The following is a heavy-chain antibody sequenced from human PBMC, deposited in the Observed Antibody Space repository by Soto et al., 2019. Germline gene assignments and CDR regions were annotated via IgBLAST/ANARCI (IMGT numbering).Heavy chain of an antibody. CDR1: GYTFTSYA. CDR2: INAGNGNT. J-gene: IGHJ4*02. D-gene: IGHD4-4*01. V-gene: IGHV1-3*01. CDR3: SRDRDYSHYFDY. Sequence: QVQLVQSGAEVKKPGASVKVSCKASGYTFTSYAMHWVRQAPGQRLEWMGWINAGNGNTKYSQKFQGRVTITRDTSASTAYMELSSLRSEDTAVYYCSRDRDYSHYFDYWGQGTLVTVPS.